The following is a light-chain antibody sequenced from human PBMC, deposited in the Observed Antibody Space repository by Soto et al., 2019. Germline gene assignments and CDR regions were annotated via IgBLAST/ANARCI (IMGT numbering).Light chain of an antibody. CDR2: DVS. CDR3: SSYTTSNTRQIV. CDR1: SSDVGGYNY. V-gene: IGLV2-14*03. J-gene: IGLJ1*01. Sequence: SVLTQPASVSGSPGQSITISCTGTSSDVGGYNYVSWYQHHPGKAPNLMIFDVSNRPSGVSNRFSGSKSGNTASLTISGLQPEDEADYYCSSYTTSNTRQIVFGTGTKSPS.